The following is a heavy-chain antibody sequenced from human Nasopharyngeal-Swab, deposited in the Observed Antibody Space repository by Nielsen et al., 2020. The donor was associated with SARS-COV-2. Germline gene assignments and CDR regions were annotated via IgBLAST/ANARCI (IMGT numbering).Heavy chain of an antibody. CDR2: IYYSGST. J-gene: IGHJ4*02. V-gene: IGHV4-39*07. D-gene: IGHD6-19*01. CDR3: ARGYSSGWYPFNY. CDR1: GGSISSSSYY. Sequence: SETLSLTCTVSGGSISSSSYYWGWIRQPPGKGLEWIGSIYYSGSTYYNPSLKSRVTISVDTSKNQFSLKLSSVTAADTAVYYCARGYSSGWYPFNYWGQGTLVPSPQ.